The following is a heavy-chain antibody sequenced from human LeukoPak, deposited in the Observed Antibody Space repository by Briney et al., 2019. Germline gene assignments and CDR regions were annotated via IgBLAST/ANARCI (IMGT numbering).Heavy chain of an antibody. CDR2: IIPIFGTA. Sequence: ASVKVSCKASGGTFSSYAISWVRQAPGQGLEWMRGIIPIFGTANYAQKFQGRVTITADESTSTAYMELSSLRSEDTAVYYCARDLRFLEWSYYFDYWGQGTLVTVSS. CDR3: ARDLRFLEWSYYFDY. J-gene: IGHJ4*02. V-gene: IGHV1-69*13. CDR1: GGTFSSYA. D-gene: IGHD3-3*01.